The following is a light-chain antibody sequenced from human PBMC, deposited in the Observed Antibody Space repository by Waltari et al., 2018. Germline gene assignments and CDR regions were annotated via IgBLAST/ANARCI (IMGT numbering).Light chain of an antibody. V-gene: IGKV3-20*01. CDR1: QSVTIIP. Sequence: EIVLTQSPGTLSLSPVERATLPCRASQSVTIIPLGWYQQKLGQTPRLLIYGTSTRATGIPDRFSGGGSGTDFTLTISRLEPEDFAVYYCQQYDGEVLTFGGGTKVEI. J-gene: IGKJ4*01. CDR3: QQYDGEVLT. CDR2: GTS.